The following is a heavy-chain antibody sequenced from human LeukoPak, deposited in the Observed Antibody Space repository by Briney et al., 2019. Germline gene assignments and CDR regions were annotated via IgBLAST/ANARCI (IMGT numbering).Heavy chain of an antibody. Sequence: GGSLRLSCAASGFTFSSYAMHWVRQAPGKGLEWVAVISYDGSNKYYADSVKGRFTISRDNSKNTLYLQMNSLRAEDTAVYYCARVPLEWLLSDWFDPWGQGTLVTVSS. CDR3: ARVPLEWLLSDWFDP. J-gene: IGHJ5*02. CDR1: GFTFSSYA. V-gene: IGHV3-30-3*01. D-gene: IGHD3-3*01. CDR2: ISYDGSNK.